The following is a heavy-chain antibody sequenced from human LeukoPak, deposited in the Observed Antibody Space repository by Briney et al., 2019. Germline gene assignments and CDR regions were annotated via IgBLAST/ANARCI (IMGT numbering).Heavy chain of an antibody. CDR2: IYTSGST. V-gene: IGHV4-61*02. Sequence: SQTLSLTCTVSGGSISSGSYYWSWIRQPAGKGLEWIVRIYTSGSTNYNPSLKSRVTIPVDTSKNQFSLKLSSVTAADTAVYYCARGTYYPRTDAFDIWGQGTMVTVSS. J-gene: IGHJ3*02. D-gene: IGHD3-10*01. CDR1: GGSISSGSYY. CDR3: ARGTYYPRTDAFDI.